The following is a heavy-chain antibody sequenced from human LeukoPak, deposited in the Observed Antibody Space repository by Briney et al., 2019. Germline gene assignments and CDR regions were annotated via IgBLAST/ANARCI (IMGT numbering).Heavy chain of an antibody. J-gene: IGHJ4*02. CDR3: ARDMDGDSSLDY. D-gene: IGHD2-21*02. Sequence: SKTLSLTCTVSGVSISSTTYYWGWIRQPPGKGLEWIGSIFYLGSTYYSPSLKSRVNISVDKSKNQFSLKLSSVTAADTAVYYCARDMDGDSSLDYWGQGTLVTVSS. CDR1: GVSISSTTYY. V-gene: IGHV4-39*07. CDR2: IFYLGST.